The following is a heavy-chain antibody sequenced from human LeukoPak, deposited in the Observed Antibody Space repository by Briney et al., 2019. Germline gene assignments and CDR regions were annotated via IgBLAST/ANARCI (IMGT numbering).Heavy chain of an antibody. D-gene: IGHD3-22*01. V-gene: IGHV3-48*01. Sequence: PGGSLRLSCAASGFTFSTYSMNWVRQAPGKGLEWVSYISSSSSTIYYADSVKGRFTISRDNARNSLYLQMNSLRAEDTAVYYCARDWGYYYDSGGYYRPSPRNRGFDYWGQGTLVTVSS. J-gene: IGHJ4*02. CDR2: ISSSSSTI. CDR1: GFTFSTYS. CDR3: ARDWGYYYDSGGYYRPSPRNRGFDY.